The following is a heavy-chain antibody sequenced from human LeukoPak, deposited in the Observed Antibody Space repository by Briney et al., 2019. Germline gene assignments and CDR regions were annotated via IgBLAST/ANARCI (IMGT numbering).Heavy chain of an antibody. CDR2: INPNSGGT. V-gene: IGHV1-2*02. CDR1: GYTFTGYY. CDR3: ARQGSRSSGWYVVDYYYMDV. J-gene: IGHJ6*03. Sequence: ASVKVSCKASGYTFTGYYMHWVRQAPGQGLEWMGWINPNSGGTNYAQKFQGRVTMTRDTSISTAYMELSRLRSDDTAVYYCARQGSRSSGWYVVDYYYMDVWGKGTTVTISS. D-gene: IGHD6-19*01.